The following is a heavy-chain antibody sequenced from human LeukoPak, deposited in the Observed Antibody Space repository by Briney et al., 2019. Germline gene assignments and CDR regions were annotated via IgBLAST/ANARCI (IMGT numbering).Heavy chain of an antibody. V-gene: IGHV3-15*05. Sequence: GGSLRLSCVASGLSLNYDWMSWVRQAPGKGLEWVGRIKSKTDGETTGYAAPVKGRFTISRDDSKNTLYLQMNSLETEDTAVYHCARERYCSSSSCPGALGIWGQGTEVTVSS. CDR2: IKSKTDGETT. D-gene: IGHD2-2*01. CDR3: ARERYCSSSSCPGALGI. CDR1: GLSLNYDW. J-gene: IGHJ3*02.